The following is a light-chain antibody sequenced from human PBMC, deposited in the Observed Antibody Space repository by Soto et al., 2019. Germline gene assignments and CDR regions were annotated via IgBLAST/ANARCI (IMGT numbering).Light chain of an antibody. CDR3: CAYAGGGTPRV. CDR2: EAT. Sequence: QSVLTQPASMSGSPGQSITISFTGTSSDVGSCNLVSWFHQHPDKAPKLRIFEATTRPSGVSHRFSGSRSGNTASLTISGLPAEGATHYFSCAYAGGGTPRVFGTGTKVTVL. CDR1: SSDVGSCNL. V-gene: IGLV2-23*01. J-gene: IGLJ1*01.